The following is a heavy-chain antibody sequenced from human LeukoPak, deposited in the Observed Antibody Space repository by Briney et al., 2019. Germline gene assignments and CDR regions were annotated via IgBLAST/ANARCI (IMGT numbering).Heavy chain of an antibody. CDR3: ARDVGGSLDY. J-gene: IGHJ4*02. V-gene: IGHV3-7*01. CDR2: IKGDESAR. Sequence: GGSLRLSCAATGFSFSTYWMAWVRQAPGKGQEWVANIKGDESARHQADSVKGRFTISRDTAQRSVYLQMSRLRGEDTGVYYCARDVGGSLDYWGQGTLVTVSS. D-gene: IGHD1-26*01. CDR1: GFSFSTYW.